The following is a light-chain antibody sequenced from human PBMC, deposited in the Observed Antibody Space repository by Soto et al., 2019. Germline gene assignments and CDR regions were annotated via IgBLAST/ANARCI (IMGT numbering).Light chain of an antibody. CDR2: DAS. V-gene: IGKV3-11*01. CDR3: QHRNYWPPGAT. Sequence: EIVLTQSPATLSLSPGERVTLSCRASQSVGSYLAWYQQKPCQTPRLLIYDASNRATGITARFSGSGSGTDFTLTISSLEAEDFAVFYCQHRNYWPPGATFGGGTKVEIK. J-gene: IGKJ4*01. CDR1: QSVGSY.